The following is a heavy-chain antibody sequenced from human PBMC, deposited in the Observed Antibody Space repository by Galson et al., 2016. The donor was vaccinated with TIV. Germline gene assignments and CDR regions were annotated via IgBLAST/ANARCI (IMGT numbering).Heavy chain of an antibody. CDR3: ARDLGYDSRGYYPGY. D-gene: IGHD3-22*01. CDR2: IYSGGST. CDR1: GFSVSSNY. J-gene: IGHJ4*02. Sequence: SLRLSCAASGFSVSSNYMSWVRQAPGKGLEWVSVIYSGGSTHYVDSVKGRFTISRDNSKKMLYLQMNSLRAEDTAVYYCARDLGYDSRGYYPGYWGQGTLVTVSS. V-gene: IGHV3-66*02.